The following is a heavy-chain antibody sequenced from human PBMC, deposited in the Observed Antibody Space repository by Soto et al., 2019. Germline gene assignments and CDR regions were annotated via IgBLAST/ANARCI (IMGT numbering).Heavy chain of an antibody. CDR2: ISYSGTT. J-gene: IGHJ5*02. V-gene: IGHV4-30-4*08. D-gene: IGHD5-18*01. CDR1: GGSVSSGSYY. CDR3: ARGRGYSYGLDP. Sequence: SETLSLTCTVSGGSVSSGSYYWSWIRQPPGEGLEWIGFISYSGTTSYSPSLKSRLAISLDTSKNQFSLSLSSVTAADTAVYYCARGRGYSYGLDPWGQGTLVTVSS.